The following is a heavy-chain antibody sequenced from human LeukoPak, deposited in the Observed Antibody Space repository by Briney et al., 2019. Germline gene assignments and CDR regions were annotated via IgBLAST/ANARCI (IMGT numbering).Heavy chain of an antibody. CDR3: VRQGTVGEFDY. J-gene: IGHJ4*02. CDR2: IISEGSMT. V-gene: IGHV3-74*01. Sequence: GGSLRLSCAASAFTLRNHWMHWVRQAPGEGLVWVSRIISEGSMTKYAESVKGRFTISRDNAKNTLYMQMKSLKADATAVYYCVRQGTVGEFDYWGQETLVTVSS. D-gene: IGHD3-16*01. CDR1: AFTLRNHW.